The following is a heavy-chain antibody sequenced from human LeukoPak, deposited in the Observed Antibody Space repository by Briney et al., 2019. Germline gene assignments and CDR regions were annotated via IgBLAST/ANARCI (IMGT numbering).Heavy chain of an antibody. CDR1: GGSFSGYY. CDR3: ARGRLLRRITIFGVVQYYFDY. J-gene: IGHJ4*02. CDR2: INHSGST. V-gene: IGHV4-34*01. Sequence: SETLSLTCAVYGGSFSGYYWSWIRQPPGKGLEWIGEINHSGSTNYNPSPKSRVTISVDTSKNQFSLKLSSVTAADTAVYYCARGRLLRRITIFGVVQYYFDYWGQGTLVTVSS. D-gene: IGHD3-3*01.